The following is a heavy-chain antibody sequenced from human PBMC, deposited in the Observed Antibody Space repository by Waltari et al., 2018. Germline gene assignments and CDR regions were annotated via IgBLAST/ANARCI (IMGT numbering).Heavy chain of an antibody. D-gene: IGHD3-3*01. CDR3: ARDLFLPSWSGFIDGFDI. V-gene: IGHV4-4*07. CDR2: VCASAKP. CDR1: GGSTKTFL. J-gene: IGHJ3*02. Sequence: QVQLQESGPELVKPSETLSITCSVSGGSTKTFLLNLIRQPAGKGLEWIGRVCASAKPNYNPSRKSRVTMSVDTSKNQFTLKLSSVTAADTAVYYCARDLFLPSWSGFIDGFDIWGRGTVVTVSS.